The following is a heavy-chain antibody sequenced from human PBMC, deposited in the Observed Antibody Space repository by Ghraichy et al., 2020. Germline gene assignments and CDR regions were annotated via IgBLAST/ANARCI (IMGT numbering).Heavy chain of an antibody. J-gene: IGHJ6*02. D-gene: IGHD4-17*01. Sequence: GGSLRLSCVASGFTLSRYWMSWVRQAPGKGLEWVANIKQDGSEKYYVDSVRGRFTISRDNAKKSLYLQMNSLRVEDTALYYCARDRWSDYGLDYYYYGVDVWGQGTTVTVSS. V-gene: IGHV3-7*01. CDR3: ARDRWSDYGLDYYYYGVDV. CDR1: GFTLSRYW. CDR2: IKQDGSEK.